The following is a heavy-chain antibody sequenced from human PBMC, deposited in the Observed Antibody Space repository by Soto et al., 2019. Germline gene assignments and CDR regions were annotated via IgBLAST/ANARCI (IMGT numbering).Heavy chain of an antibody. CDR3: ARDRWLRYSGYDWHFDY. V-gene: IGHV3-48*03. CDR1: GFPFSSYE. CDR2: ISSGGGNI. D-gene: IGHD5-12*01. J-gene: IGHJ4*02. Sequence: GGSLRLSCAASGFPFSSYEMNWVRQAPGKGLEWVAYISSGGGNIYYAESVKGRFTISRDNAKNSVDLQMNSLRAEDTAVYYCARDRWLRYSGYDWHFDYWGQGTLVTVSS.